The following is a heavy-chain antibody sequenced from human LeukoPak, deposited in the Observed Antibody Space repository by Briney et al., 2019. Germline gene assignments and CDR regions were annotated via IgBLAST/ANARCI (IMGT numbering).Heavy chain of an antibody. CDR3: ARAICSRGSCYSLVTFDR. J-gene: IGHJ3*01. D-gene: IGHD2-15*01. V-gene: IGHV3-48*03. CDR1: GFSFSGYG. Sequence: GGSLRLSCAASGFSFSGYGMVWVRQAPGMGLEWTSYITGSGNTKYYLDSVKGRFSISRDNAKNSPYLQMNSLRAEDTAIYYCARAICSRGSCYSLVTFDRRGQSAMVTVSS. CDR2: ITGSGNTK.